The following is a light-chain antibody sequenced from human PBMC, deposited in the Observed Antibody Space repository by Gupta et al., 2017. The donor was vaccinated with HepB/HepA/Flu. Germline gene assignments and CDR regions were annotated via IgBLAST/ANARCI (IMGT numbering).Light chain of an antibody. Sequence: DIVMTQSPLSLPVTPGEPASISCRSSQSLLHSNGYNYLDWYLQKPGQSPHLLIYLGSNRASGVPDRFSGSGSGTAFTLKISRVEAEDVGVYYCRQALETPQTFGEGTKVEI. CDR2: LGS. V-gene: IGKV2-28*01. CDR1: QSLLHSNGYNY. CDR3: RQALETPQT. J-gene: IGKJ1*01.